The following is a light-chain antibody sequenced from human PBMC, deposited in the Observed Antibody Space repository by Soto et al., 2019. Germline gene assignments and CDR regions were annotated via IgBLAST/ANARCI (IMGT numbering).Light chain of an antibody. CDR1: SSDVGGYNY. J-gene: IGLJ1*01. V-gene: IGLV2-14*01. CDR2: EVS. Sequence: QSALPQPASVSGSPGQSSTISCTGTSSDVGGYNYVSWYQQHPGKAPKLMIYEVSDRPSGVSNRFPGSKSGNTASLTISGLQAEYESDYYCSSYTSSSTLLFVFGTGTKLTVL. CDR3: SSYTSSSTLLFV.